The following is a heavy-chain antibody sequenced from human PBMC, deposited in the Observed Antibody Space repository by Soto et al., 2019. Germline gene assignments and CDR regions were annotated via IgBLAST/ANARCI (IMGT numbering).Heavy chain of an antibody. CDR3: ARPGKYYYGSGSPYYYGMDV. CDR2: ISGYNGNT. CDR1: GYTFTSYG. Sequence: QVQLVQSGAEVKKPGASVKVSCKASGYTFTSYGVSWVRQAPGQGLEWMGWISGYNGNTNSAQKLQGRVTMTTDTSTSTAYMELRSLRSDDTAVYYCARPGKYYYGSGSPYYYGMDVWGHGITVPVSS. J-gene: IGHJ6*02. V-gene: IGHV1-18*04. D-gene: IGHD3-10*01.